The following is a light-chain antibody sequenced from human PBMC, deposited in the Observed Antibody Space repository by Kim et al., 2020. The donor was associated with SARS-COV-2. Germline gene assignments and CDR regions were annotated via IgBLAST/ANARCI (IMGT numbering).Light chain of an antibody. CDR2: GAS. Sequence: DIQMAQSPSSLSASVGDRVTITCRASQGISHFLAWFQQGPGTAPRLLIYGASNLHSGVPSRFSGSGSGTDFTLTISSLQPEDFASYYCQQYYRYPRTFGQGTRLEI. V-gene: IGKV1-16*01. CDR3: QQYYRYPRT. J-gene: IGKJ2*01. CDR1: QGISHF.